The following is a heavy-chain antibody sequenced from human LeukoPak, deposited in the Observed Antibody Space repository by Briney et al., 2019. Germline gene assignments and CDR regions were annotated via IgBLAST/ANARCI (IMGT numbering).Heavy chain of an antibody. CDR2: INSDGSRT. D-gene: IGHD3-10*01. CDR1: GFTLSSSS. Sequence: GGSLRLSCAASGFTLSSSSMHWVRQAPGKGLVWVSCINSDGSRTNYADSVKGRFTISRDNAKNTLYLQMNNLRVEDTAVYYCARDRAGAGFLDYWGQGTLVTVAS. CDR3: ARDRAGAGFLDY. V-gene: IGHV3-74*01. J-gene: IGHJ4*02.